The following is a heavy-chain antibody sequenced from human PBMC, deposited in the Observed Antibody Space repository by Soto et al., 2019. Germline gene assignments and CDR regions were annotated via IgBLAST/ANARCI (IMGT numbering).Heavy chain of an antibody. J-gene: IGHJ4*02. CDR1: GFTVSSNY. V-gene: IGHV3-66*01. CDR2: IYSGGST. D-gene: IGHD5-12*01. Sequence: EVQLVESGGGLVQPGGSLRLSCAAAGFTVSSNYMSWVRQAPGKGLEWVSVIYSGGSTYYADSVKGRFTISRDNSKNTLYLQMNSLRAEDTAVYYCAAAKGPYDSYDYWGQGTLVTVSS. CDR3: AAAKGPYDSYDY.